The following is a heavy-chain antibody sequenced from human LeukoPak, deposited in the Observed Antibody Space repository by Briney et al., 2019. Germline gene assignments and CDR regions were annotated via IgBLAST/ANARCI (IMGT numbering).Heavy chain of an antibody. CDR1: GYTFNSYG. CDR2: ISAYNGNT. Sequence: ASVKVSCKASGYTFNSYGISWVRQAPGQGLEWMGWISAYNGNTNYAQNLQGRVTMTTDASTSTTYMELGSLTSDGTAVYYCARDVGWLTIGVAGYYYYMDVWGKGTTVTVSS. CDR3: ARDVGWLTIGVAGYYYYMDV. V-gene: IGHV1-18*01. D-gene: IGHD2-21*01. J-gene: IGHJ6*03.